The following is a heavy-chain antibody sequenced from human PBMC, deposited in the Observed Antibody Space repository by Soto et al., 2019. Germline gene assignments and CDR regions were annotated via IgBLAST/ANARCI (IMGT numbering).Heavy chain of an antibody. J-gene: IGHJ5*02. CDR2: IDYDGSNK. D-gene: IGHD1-26*01. V-gene: IGHV3-33*01. CDR3: ASGAAGELLRFDP. CDR1: GITFSSYA. Sequence: QAQLVESGGGVVQPGRSLRLSCAASGITFSSYAMHWVRQAPGKGLEWVAVIDYDGSNKYYTDSVKGRFTISRDNSKNTLYLQMNSLRAEDTAVYYCASGAAGELLRFDPWGQGTLVTVSS.